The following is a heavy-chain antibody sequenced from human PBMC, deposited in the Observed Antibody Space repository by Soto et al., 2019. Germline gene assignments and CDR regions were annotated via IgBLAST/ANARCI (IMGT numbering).Heavy chain of an antibody. J-gene: IGHJ6*03. CDR2: ISAYNGDT. Sequence: QDQLVQSGGEVKKPGASVKVSCKASGYSFTNYGITWVRQAPGQGFEWMGWISAYNGDTNYAQKLQGRVTMTTDASTSTAYLELRSLRSDDTAVYYCARDRGVAPPVAGNTHYYYYMDVWGKGTTVTVFS. V-gene: IGHV1-18*01. CDR1: GYSFTNYG. D-gene: IGHD6-19*01. CDR3: ARDRGVAPPVAGNTHYYYYMDV.